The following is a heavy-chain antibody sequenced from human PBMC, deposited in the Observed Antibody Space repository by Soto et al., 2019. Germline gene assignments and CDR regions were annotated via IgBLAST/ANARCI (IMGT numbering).Heavy chain of an antibody. D-gene: IGHD4-4*01. CDR3: ATILTTVTTRYYYYGMDV. J-gene: IGHJ6*02. V-gene: IGHV1-69*12. Sequence: QVQLVQSGAEVTKPGSSVKVSCKASGGTFSSYAISWVRQAPGQGLEWMGGIIPIFGTANYAKKFQGRVTITADESTSTAYVELSSLKSEDTAVYYCATILTTVTTRYYYYGMDVWGQGTTVTVSS. CDR1: GGTFSSYA. CDR2: IIPIFGTA.